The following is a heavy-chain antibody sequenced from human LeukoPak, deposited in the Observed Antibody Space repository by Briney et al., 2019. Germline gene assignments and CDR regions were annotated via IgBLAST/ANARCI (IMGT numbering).Heavy chain of an antibody. Sequence: PSETLSLTCTVSGGSISSNNYYWGWIRQPPGKGLEWIGSIYYGGYTYYNPSLKSRVTISVDTSKDQFSLKLSSVTAADTAIYYCQSRFLEWLLDYWGQGTLVTVSS. J-gene: IGHJ4*02. CDR1: GGSISSNNYY. CDR3: QSRFLEWLLDY. V-gene: IGHV4-39*01. CDR2: IYYGGYT. D-gene: IGHD3-3*01.